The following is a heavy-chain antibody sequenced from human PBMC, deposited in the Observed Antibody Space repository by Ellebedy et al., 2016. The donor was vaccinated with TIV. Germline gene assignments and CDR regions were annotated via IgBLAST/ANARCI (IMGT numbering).Heavy chain of an antibody. CDR3: ARGEPGLDYGDYPLDY. V-gene: IGHV4-39*07. J-gene: IGHJ4*02. D-gene: IGHD4-17*01. CDR1: GGSISSSSYY. CDR2: IYYSGST. Sequence: SETLSLTXTVSGGSISSSSYYWGWIRQPPGKGLEWIGSIYYSGSTYYNPSLKSRVTISVDTSKNQFSLKLSSVTAADTAVYYCARGEPGLDYGDYPLDYWGQGTLVTVSS.